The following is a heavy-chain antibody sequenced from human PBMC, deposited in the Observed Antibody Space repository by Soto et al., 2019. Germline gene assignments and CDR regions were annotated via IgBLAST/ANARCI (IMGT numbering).Heavy chain of an antibody. Sequence: QVQLQESGPGLVQPSQTLSLTCTVSGDSISSGDYYWSWVRQSPGKGLEWIGCIYYSGTTYYNPSLETRLAMSVDTSNNQFSLRLSSVTAADTALYFCARDFKPDSSSPVPPEYWGQGTLVTVSS. CDR2: IYYSGTT. CDR3: ARDFKPDSSSPVPPEY. D-gene: IGHD6-6*01. V-gene: IGHV4-30-4*01. J-gene: IGHJ4*02. CDR1: GDSISSGDYY.